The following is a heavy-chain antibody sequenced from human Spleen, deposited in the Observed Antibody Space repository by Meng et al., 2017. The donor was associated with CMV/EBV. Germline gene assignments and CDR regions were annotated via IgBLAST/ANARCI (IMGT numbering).Heavy chain of an antibody. Sequence: ASVKVSCKASGYTFTGYYMHCVRQAPGQGLGWMGWINPNSGGTNYAHKFQGRVIMTRDTSVSTAYMELSGLRSDDTAVYYCARGNSPDYWGQGTLVTVSS. CDR3: ARGNSPDY. CDR1: GYTFTGYY. V-gene: IGHV1-2*07. CDR2: INPNSGGT. J-gene: IGHJ4*02. D-gene: IGHD2/OR15-2a*01.